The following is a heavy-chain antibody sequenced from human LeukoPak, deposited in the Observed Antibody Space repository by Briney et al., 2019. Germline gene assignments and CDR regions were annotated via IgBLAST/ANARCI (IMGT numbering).Heavy chain of an antibody. CDR1: GYTFTGYY. Sequence: GASVKVSCKASGYTFTGYYMHWVRQAPGQGLEWMGWINPNSGGTNYAQKFQGRVTMTRDTSISTAYMELSRLRSDDTAVYYCARADHVGDGYNFRAFDIWGQGTMVTVSS. V-gene: IGHV1-2*02. CDR3: ARADHVGDGYNFRAFDI. CDR2: INPNSGGT. J-gene: IGHJ3*02. D-gene: IGHD5-24*01.